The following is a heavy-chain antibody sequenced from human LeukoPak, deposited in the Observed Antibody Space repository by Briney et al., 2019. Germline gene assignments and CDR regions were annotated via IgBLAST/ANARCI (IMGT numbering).Heavy chain of an antibody. CDR3: ARASPQRYGDFDI. V-gene: IGHV3-74*01. CDR1: GFTFSSYW. D-gene: IGHD4/OR15-4a*01. CDR2: IKTDGTTT. J-gene: IGHJ3*02. Sequence: PGGSLRLSCAASGFTFSSYWMHWVRQVPGKGLVWVSRIKTDGTTTNYADSVKGQFTISRDNAKNTLYLQMNGLTVEDTAVYYCARASPQRYGDFDIWGQGTMVSVS.